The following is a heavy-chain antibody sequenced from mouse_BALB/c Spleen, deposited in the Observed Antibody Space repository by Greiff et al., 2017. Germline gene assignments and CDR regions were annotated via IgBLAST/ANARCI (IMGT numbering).Heavy chain of an antibody. CDR3: ARFYYYGSSYAMDY. CDR1: GYTFTDYN. V-gene: IGHV1S29*02. J-gene: IGHJ4*01. CDR2: IYPYNGGT. Sequence: VQLQQSGPELVKPGASVKISCKASGYTFTDYNMHWVKQSHGKSLEWIGYIYPYNGGTGYNQKFKSKATLTVDNSSSTAYMELRSLTSEDSAVYYCARFYYYGSSYAMDYWGQGTSVTVSS. D-gene: IGHD1-1*01.